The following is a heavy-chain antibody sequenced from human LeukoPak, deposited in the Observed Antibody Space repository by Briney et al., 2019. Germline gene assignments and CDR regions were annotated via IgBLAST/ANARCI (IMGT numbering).Heavy chain of an antibody. CDR3: ARLGSGGSSWPYYFDY. Sequence: SETLSLTCTVSGGSISSYYWSWIRQPPGKGLEWIGYIYYSGSTNYNPSLQSRVTISVDTSKNQFSLKLSSVTAADTAVYYCARLGSGGSSWPYYFDYWGQGTLVTVSS. D-gene: IGHD6-13*01. J-gene: IGHJ4*02. V-gene: IGHV4-59*08. CDR2: IYYSGST. CDR1: GGSISSYY.